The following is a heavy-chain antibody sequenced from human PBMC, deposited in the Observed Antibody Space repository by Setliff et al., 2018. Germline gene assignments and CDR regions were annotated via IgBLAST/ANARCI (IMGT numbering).Heavy chain of an antibody. CDR1: GITFKNAW. J-gene: IGHJ5*02. D-gene: IGHD3-3*01. V-gene: IGHV3-15*01. Sequence: PGGSLRLSCAASGITFKNAWMTWVRQAPGKGLEWVGRIKSTTEDASTDLAAAVKGRFTIFRDNAKNSLSLQMNDLRAEDTSVYYCGRDVFDFRTGQGGPWGQGTRVTVSS. CDR2: IKSTTEDAST. CDR3: GRDVFDFRTGQGGP.